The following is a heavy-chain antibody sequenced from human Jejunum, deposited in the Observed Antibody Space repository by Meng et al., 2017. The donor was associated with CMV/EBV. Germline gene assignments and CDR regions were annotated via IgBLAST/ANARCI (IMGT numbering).Heavy chain of an antibody. V-gene: IGHV4-59*01. CDR2: VSYSGTS. D-gene: IGHD3-10*01. CDR3: ARDRGGLGKYFDY. CDR1: GDSFMYDY. J-gene: IGHJ4*02. Sequence: TVSGDSFMYDYWRWIRQSPEKGLEWIGYVSYSGTSYYNPSLKSRVTVSLDMSKSQFSLTLTSVTAADTAVYFCARDRGGLGKYFDYWGQGSLVTVSS.